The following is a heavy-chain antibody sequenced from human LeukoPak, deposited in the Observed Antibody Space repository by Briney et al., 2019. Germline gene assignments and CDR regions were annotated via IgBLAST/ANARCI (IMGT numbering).Heavy chain of an antibody. CDR3: ATDRTESTILGVVNWFDP. D-gene: IGHD3-3*01. V-gene: IGHV1-24*01. Sequence: ASVKVSCKVSGYTLTELSMHWVRQAPGKGLEWMGGFDPEDGETIYAQKFQGRVTMTEDTSTDTAYMELSSQRSEDTAVYYCATDRTESTILGVVNWFDPWGQGTLVTVSS. J-gene: IGHJ5*02. CDR1: GYTLTELS. CDR2: FDPEDGET.